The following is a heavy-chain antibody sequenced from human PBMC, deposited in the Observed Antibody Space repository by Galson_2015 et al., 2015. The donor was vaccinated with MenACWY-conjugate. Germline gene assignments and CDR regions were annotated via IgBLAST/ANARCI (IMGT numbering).Heavy chain of an antibody. Sequence: SLRLSCAASGFTFTTFWMSWVRQAPGKGPEWVANINQAGSETYYVDSVRGRFTISRDNAKNSLYLQMNSLRAEDTAVYYCATVRGSWYYFDYWGQGTLVTVSS. CDR3: ATVRGSWYYFDY. CDR2: INQAGSET. V-gene: IGHV3-7*03. J-gene: IGHJ4*02. CDR1: GFTFTTFW. D-gene: IGHD2-15*01.